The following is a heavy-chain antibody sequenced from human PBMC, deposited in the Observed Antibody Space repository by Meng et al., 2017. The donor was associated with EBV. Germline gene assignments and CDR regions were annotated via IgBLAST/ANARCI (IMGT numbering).Heavy chain of an antibody. CDR2: IPSDASHNK. CDR1: GFTFSNYG. CDR3: AKDLSGRFDP. Sequence: QETLVEVGVGVVQPGRSLRLFCAAFGFTFSNYGFHWVRQAPGKGPEWVAIIPSDASHNKYYADSVKGRFTISRDNSKNTLYLQMNSLRTEDTAVYYCAKDLSGRFDPWGQGTLVTVSS. V-gene: IGHV3-30*18. D-gene: IGHD1-14*01. J-gene: IGHJ5*02.